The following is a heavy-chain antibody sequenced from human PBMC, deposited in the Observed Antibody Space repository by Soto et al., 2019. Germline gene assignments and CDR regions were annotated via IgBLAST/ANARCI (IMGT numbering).Heavy chain of an antibody. Sequence: SETLSLTSTISGGSVVNHYWSWIRQPPGKGLEWIGYVFYTGSTNYNPSLKSRVTMSVDTSKKQFSLNLNSVTAADTAVYYCARGDYASGTFPIDYWGQGKLVTVSS. V-gene: IGHV4-59*02. D-gene: IGHD3-10*01. CDR1: GGSVVNHY. CDR2: VFYTGST. J-gene: IGHJ4*02. CDR3: ARGDYASGTFPIDY.